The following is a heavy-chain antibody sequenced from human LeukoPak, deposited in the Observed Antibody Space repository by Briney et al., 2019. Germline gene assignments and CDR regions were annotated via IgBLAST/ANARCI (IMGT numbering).Heavy chain of an antibody. V-gene: IGHV3-7*01. CDR1: GFSIRRYW. D-gene: IGHD2-15*01. Sequence: GGSLRLFCAASGFSIRRYWMTWVRQAPGKGLEWVGNIQYDGNVKHYVDSVRGRFTISRDNAKNSVYLQMNSLRAEDSAVYFCGNQCSGGTCPEHWGQGTQVTVSS. CDR3: GNQCSGGTCPEH. J-gene: IGHJ1*01. CDR2: IQYDGNVK.